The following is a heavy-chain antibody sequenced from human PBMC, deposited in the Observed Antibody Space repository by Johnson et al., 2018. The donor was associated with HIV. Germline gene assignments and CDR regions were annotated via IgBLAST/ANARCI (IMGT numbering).Heavy chain of an antibody. CDR1: GFTFNNYG. CDR3: AKEAGNSSWIPLYDAFDI. Sequence: QMQLVESGGGVVQPGRSLRLSCAASGFTFNNYGMHWVRQAPGKGLEWVAVISFDGSNKYYADSVKGRFTISRDNAKNSLYMQMKSLRAEDTALYYCAKEAGNSSWIPLYDAFDIWGQGTMVTVSS. V-gene: IGHV3-30*18. CDR2: ISFDGSNK. J-gene: IGHJ3*02. D-gene: IGHD6-13*01.